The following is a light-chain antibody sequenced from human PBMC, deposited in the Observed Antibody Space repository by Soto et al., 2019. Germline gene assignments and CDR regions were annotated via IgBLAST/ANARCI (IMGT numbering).Light chain of an antibody. Sequence: DIQMTQSPSTLSASVGDRVTITCRASQSINTWLAWYQQKPGKAPKLLICDASSLESGVPSRFSGSGSGTEFTLTISSLQPDDFATYYCQQFGTFGQGTKVEIQ. CDR3: QQFGT. CDR1: QSINTW. V-gene: IGKV1-5*01. CDR2: DAS. J-gene: IGKJ1*01.